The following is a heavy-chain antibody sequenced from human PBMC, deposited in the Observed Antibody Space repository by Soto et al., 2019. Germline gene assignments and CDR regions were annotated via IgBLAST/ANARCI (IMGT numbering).Heavy chain of an antibody. J-gene: IGHJ6*03. V-gene: IGHV4-59*01. Sequence: SETLSLTCTVSGGSISSYYWSWIRQPPGKGLEWIGYIYYSGSTNYNPSLKSRVTISVDTSKNQFSLKLSSVTAADTAVYYCARGTTNYYYYYYMDVWGKGTTVTVSS. D-gene: IGHD4-17*01. CDR1: GGSISSYY. CDR3: ARGTTNYYYYYYMDV. CDR2: IYYSGST.